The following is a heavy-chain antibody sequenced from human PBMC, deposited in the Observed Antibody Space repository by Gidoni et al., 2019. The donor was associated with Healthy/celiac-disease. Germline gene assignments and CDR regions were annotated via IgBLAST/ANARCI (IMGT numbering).Heavy chain of an antibody. Sequence: EVQLVESGGGLVQPGGSLTLYCAASGFTFRGSAMHWVRQASGKGLEWVGRIRSKANSYATAYAASVKGRFTISRDDSKNTAYLQMNSLKTEDTAVYYCTIPGTYYYGSGSKVWGQGTLVTVSS. D-gene: IGHD3-10*01. V-gene: IGHV3-73*01. CDR1: GFTFRGSA. CDR3: TIPGTYYYGSGSKV. CDR2: IRSKANSYAT. J-gene: IGHJ4*02.